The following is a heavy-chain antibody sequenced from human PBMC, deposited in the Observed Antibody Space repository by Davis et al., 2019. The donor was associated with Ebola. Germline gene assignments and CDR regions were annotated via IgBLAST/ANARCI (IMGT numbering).Heavy chain of an antibody. V-gene: IGHV1-18*01. CDR2: ISAYNGNT. CDR3: ARDQRAKYAFIAVAGTS. D-gene: IGHD6-19*01. CDR1: GYTFTSYG. Sequence: ASVNVSCKASGYTFTSYGISRVRQAPGQGLEWMGWISAYNGNTNYTQKLQVRVTMTTDTSTSTAYMELRRLRSDDTAVYYCARDQRAKYAFIAVAGTSWGQGTLIAVSS. J-gene: IGHJ4*02.